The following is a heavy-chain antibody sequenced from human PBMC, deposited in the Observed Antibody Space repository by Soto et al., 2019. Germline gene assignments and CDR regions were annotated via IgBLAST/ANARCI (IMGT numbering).Heavy chain of an antibody. CDR1: GDSVSSGNYY. J-gene: IGHJ4*02. Sequence: QVRLQESGPGLVRPSATLSLTCNVSGDSVSSGNYYWNCIRHPPGKGLEWVGYIYHTSSTNYNPSLKGRVTISIDKTNNQFSLDLHFMTAADTAVYYCARQGVYSDFSKFFHYWGPGISVAVSP. CDR3: ARQGVYSDFSKFFHY. D-gene: IGHD5-12*01. V-gene: IGHV4-61*01. CDR2: IYHTSST.